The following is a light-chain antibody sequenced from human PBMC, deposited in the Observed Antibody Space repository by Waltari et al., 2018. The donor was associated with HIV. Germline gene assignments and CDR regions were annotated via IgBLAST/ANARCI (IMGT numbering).Light chain of an antibody. CDR2: AAS. Sequence: DIQLTQSPSFLSASVGDRVTITCRVSQGISSYLAWYQQKPGKAPKLLIYAASTLQSGVPSRFSGSGSGTDFTLTISSLQPEDSATYYCQQLNTYPQTFGQGTKVEIK. J-gene: IGKJ1*01. V-gene: IGKV1-9*01. CDR3: QQLNTYPQT. CDR1: QGISSY.